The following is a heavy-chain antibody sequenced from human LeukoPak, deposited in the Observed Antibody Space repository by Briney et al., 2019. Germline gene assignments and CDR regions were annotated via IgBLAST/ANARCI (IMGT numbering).Heavy chain of an antibody. CDR1: GFTFSSYA. V-gene: IGHV3-23*01. Sequence: GGSLRLSCAASGFTFSSYAMSWVRQAPGKGLEWVSAISGSGGNTYYADSVKGRFTISRDNSKNTLYLQMNSLRAEDTAVYYCAKDEDSSGWYLGYWGQGTLVTVSS. J-gene: IGHJ4*02. CDR2: ISGSGGNT. D-gene: IGHD6-19*01. CDR3: AKDEDSSGWYLGY.